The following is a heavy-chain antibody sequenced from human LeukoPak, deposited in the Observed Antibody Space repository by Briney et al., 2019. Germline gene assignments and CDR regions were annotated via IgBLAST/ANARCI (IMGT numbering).Heavy chain of an antibody. CDR3: ARAMAYCGDDCYERGYYFDY. V-gene: IGHV3-23*01. CDR2: LGGNNIHT. D-gene: IGHD2-21*02. Sequence: SLRLSCAASGFTFTAYAMNRVRQAPRNRPECLSSLGGNNIHTTSADFVKGRFTISRDNSKNMLYLQMNSLRAEDTAVYYCARAMAYCGDDCYERGYYFDYWGQGTQVTVSS. CDR1: GFTFTAYA. J-gene: IGHJ4*02.